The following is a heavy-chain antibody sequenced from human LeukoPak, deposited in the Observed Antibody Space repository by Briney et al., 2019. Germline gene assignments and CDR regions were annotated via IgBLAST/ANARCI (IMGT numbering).Heavy chain of an antibody. CDR2: ISYDGSNK. CDR3: ARGSPQYSRYSTSHLDD. CDR1: GFTFSSYG. J-gene: IGHJ4*02. V-gene: IGHV3-30*03. D-gene: IGHD6-13*01. Sequence: GRSLRLSCAASGFTFSSYGMHWVRQAPGKGLEWVAVISYDGSNKYYADSVKGRFTISRDNSRNTLYLQMDSLRSEDTAVYYCARGSPQYSRYSTSHLDDWGQGVLVTVSS.